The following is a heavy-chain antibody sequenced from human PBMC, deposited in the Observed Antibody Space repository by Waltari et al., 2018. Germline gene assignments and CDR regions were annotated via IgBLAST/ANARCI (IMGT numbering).Heavy chain of an antibody. V-gene: IGHV3-7*03. J-gene: IGHJ4*02. Sequence: EVQLVESGGTLVQPGGSLRLSCAASGFHFRGYWMPWVRRAPGKGLEWVANMKADGSYQDYVDSVRGRFTISRDNAENSLYLQMNSLIADDTAVYYCARGSAYYVRVWDYWGQGTLVTVSS. CDR2: MKADGSYQ. CDR3: ARGSAYYVRVWDY. CDR1: GFHFRGYW. D-gene: IGHD3-16*01.